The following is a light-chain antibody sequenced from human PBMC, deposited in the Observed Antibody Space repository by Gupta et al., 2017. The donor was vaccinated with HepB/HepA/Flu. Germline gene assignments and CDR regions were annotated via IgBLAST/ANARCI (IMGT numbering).Light chain of an antibody. J-gene: IGLJ3*02. CDR2: RNN. V-gene: IGLV10-54*04. Sequence: QAGLTQPPSVSKGLRQTATITCSGNSNNVGDQGVAWLQQHQDHPPKLGSYRNNNRPSGISERFSSSRAGTTAYLTLTGLQPEEEADDYGYSWDTRLSGGVFGGGTKLTVL. CDR1: SNNVGDQG. CDR3: YSWDTRLSGGV.